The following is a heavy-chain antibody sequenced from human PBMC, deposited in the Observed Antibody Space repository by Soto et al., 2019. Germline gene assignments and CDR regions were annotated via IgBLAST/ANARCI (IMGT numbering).Heavy chain of an antibody. Sequence: QITLKESGPTLMKPTQTLTLTCTFSGFSLTTTGVGVGGIRQSPGKALEWLALIYWDDDKRYSPSLKSRLTITRDTSKNQVVLTMPNMDPVDTATYYCAHQRAYYYDSTNEFDYWGQGTLVTVSS. CDR3: AHQRAYYYDSTNEFDY. V-gene: IGHV2-5*02. CDR2: IYWDDDK. CDR1: GFSLTTTGVG. D-gene: IGHD3-22*01. J-gene: IGHJ4*02.